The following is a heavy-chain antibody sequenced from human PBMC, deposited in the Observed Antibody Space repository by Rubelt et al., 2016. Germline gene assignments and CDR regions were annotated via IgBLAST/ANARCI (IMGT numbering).Heavy chain of an antibody. CDR3: ARPLDY. Sequence: GLEWIGSIYYSGSTYYNPSLKSRVTISVDTSKNQFSLKLSSVTAADTAVSYCARPLDYWGQGTLVTVSS. V-gene: IGHV4-39*01. J-gene: IGHJ4*02. CDR2: IYYSGST.